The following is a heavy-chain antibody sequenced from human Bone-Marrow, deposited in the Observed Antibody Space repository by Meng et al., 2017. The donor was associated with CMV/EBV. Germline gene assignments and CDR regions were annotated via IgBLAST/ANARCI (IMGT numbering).Heavy chain of an antibody. J-gene: IGHJ4*02. Sequence: ASVKVSCKTSGYTFTSYYMHWVRQAPGQGLEWMGIINPRGGSTSHAQKFQGRVTMTRDTSTSTLYMELSSLRSEDTAVYYCARRADGDSDYWGQGTLVTVSS. V-gene: IGHV1-46*01. CDR1: GYTFTSYY. CDR2: INPRGGST. CDR3: ARRADGDSDY. D-gene: IGHD3-3*01.